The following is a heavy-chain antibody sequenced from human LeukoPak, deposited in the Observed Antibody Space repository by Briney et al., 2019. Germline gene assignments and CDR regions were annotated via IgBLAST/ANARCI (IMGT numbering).Heavy chain of an antibody. J-gene: IGHJ6*03. V-gene: IGHV4-39*01. CDR1: GGSISSSRYY. CDR3: ARLYGYKSVYYYMDV. Sequence: KPSETLSLTCTVSGGSISSSRYYWGWSRQPPGKGLEWIGSIYYSGSTYYNPSLKSRVTISVDTSKNQFSLKLSSVTAADTAVYYCARLYGYKSVYYYMDVWGKGTTVTVSS. CDR2: IYYSGST. D-gene: IGHD5-18*01.